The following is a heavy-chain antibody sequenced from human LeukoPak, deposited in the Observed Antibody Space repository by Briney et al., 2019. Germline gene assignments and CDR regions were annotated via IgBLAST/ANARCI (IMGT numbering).Heavy chain of an antibody. CDR1: GYTFTSCY. V-gene: IGHV1-46*01. CDR3: AADYYDSSGYYTIDY. J-gene: IGHJ4*02. Sequence: ASVKVSCKASGYTFTSCYMHWVRQAPGQGLEWMGIINPSGGSTSCAQKFQGRVTMTRDTSTSTVYMEVSSLRSEDTAVYYCAADYYDSSGYYTIDYWGQGTLVTVSS. CDR2: INPSGGST. D-gene: IGHD3-22*01.